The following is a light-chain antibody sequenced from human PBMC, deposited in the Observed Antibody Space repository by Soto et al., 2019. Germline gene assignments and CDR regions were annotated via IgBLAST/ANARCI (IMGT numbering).Light chain of an antibody. Sequence: MYHSLASVSSSPGDRVTIRCRASQDISSWLAWYQQKPGKAPKLLIYTASTLQSGVPSRFSGSGSGTDFTLTISSLQPEDLATYYWQQLNSYAVTLGRGTKV. J-gene: IGKJ1*01. V-gene: IGKV1-12*01. CDR2: TAS. CDR3: QQLNSYAVT. CDR1: QDISSW.